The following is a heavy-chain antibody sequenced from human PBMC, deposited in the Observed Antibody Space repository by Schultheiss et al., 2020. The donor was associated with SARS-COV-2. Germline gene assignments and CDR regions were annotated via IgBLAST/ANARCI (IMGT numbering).Heavy chain of an antibody. CDR1: GYTFTSYA. J-gene: IGHJ4*02. Sequence: ASVKVSCKASGYTFTSYAMHWVRQAPGQRLELMGWSNAGNGNTKYSQEFQGRVTITRDTSASTAYMELSSLRSEDMAVYYCASPCDNSSTSCYTYNRFDYWGQGTLVTVSS. V-gene: IGHV1-3*02. D-gene: IGHD2-2*02. CDR3: ASPCDNSSTSCYTYNRFDY. CDR2: SNAGNGNT.